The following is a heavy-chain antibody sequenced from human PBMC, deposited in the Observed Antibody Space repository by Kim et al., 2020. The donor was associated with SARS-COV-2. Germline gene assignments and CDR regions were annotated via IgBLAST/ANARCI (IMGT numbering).Heavy chain of an antibody. Sequence: GGSLRLSCVASGFTFSSYAMTWVRQAPGKGLEWVSTVSHNGRGTYYADSVEGRFTISRDSSRDTLYLQMNSLRAENTAVYYCARYLAGLGNQFVYWGQGT. CDR3: ARYLAGLGNQFVY. J-gene: IGHJ4*02. D-gene: IGHD1-26*01. CDR1: GFTFSSYA. V-gene: IGHV3-23*01. CDR2: VSHNGRGT.